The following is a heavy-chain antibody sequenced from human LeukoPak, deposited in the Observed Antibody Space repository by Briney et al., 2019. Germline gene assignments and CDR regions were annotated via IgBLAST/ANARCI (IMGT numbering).Heavy chain of an antibody. D-gene: IGHD3-9*01. Sequence: SETLSLTCAVYGGSFSGYYWSWIRQPPGKGLEWIGEINHSGSTNYNPSLKSRVTISVDTSKNQFSLKLSSVTAADTAVYYCARALRYFDWLFTFHFDYWDQGTLVTVSS. J-gene: IGHJ4*02. V-gene: IGHV4-34*01. CDR1: GGSFSGYY. CDR3: ARALRYFDWLFTFHFDY. CDR2: INHSGST.